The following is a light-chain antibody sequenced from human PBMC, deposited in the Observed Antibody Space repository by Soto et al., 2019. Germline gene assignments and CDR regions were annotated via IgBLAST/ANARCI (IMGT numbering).Light chain of an antibody. CDR2: RAS. Sequence: DIQMTQSPSTLSASVGDRVTITCRASQSSTIWLAWYQQKPGKAPKLLIYRASSLESGVPSRFRGSGAGTEFTLTISSLQPDDFANYYCQQYNRYPVTFGQGTNLEIK. CDR3: QQYNRYPVT. V-gene: IGKV1-5*03. CDR1: QSSTIW. J-gene: IGKJ2*01.